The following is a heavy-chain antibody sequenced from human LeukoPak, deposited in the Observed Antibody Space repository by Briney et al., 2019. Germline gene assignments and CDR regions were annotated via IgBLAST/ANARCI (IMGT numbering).Heavy chain of an antibody. V-gene: IGHV1-18*01. CDR1: GYTFTTYG. D-gene: IGHD1-26*01. CDR3: ARHTSGIYIPDGALEI. Sequence: ASVKVSCKASGYTFTTYGISWVRQAPGQGLEWMGWITGYNGNTNYAQKFQGRVTMTIDTSTTTVYMELRSLKSDDTAVYFCARHTSGIYIPDGALEIWGQGTMVTVSS. J-gene: IGHJ3*02. CDR2: ITGYNGNT.